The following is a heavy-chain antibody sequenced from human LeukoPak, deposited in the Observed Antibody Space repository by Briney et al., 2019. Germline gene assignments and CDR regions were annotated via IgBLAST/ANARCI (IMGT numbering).Heavy chain of an antibody. CDR3: ARDRRFGELFLDY. Sequence: GGSLRLSCAASGSTFSSYGMHWVRQAPGKGLEWVAVIWYDGSNKYYADSVKGRFTISRDNSKNTLYLQMNSLRAEDTAVYYCARDRRFGELFLDYWGQGTLVTVSS. J-gene: IGHJ4*02. CDR1: GSTFSSYG. V-gene: IGHV3-33*01. CDR2: IWYDGSNK. D-gene: IGHD3-10*01.